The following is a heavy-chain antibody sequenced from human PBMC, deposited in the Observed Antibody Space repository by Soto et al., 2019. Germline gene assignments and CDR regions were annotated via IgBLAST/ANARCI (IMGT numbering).Heavy chain of an antibody. J-gene: IGHJ1*01. CDR2: IKSDGSEM. CDR3: ARALGVVITAEYFQH. D-gene: IGHD3-22*01. CDR1: GFTFSSYW. V-gene: IGHV3-7*03. Sequence: GGSLRLSCVASGFTFSSYWMSWVRQAPGKGLEWVANIKSDGSEMYYVDSVKGRFTISRDNARKSLYLQMNSLRVEDTALYYCARALGVVITAEYFQHWGQGTLVTVSS.